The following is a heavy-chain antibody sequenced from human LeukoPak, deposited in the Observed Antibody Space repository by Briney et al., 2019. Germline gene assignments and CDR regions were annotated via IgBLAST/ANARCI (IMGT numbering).Heavy chain of an antibody. J-gene: IGHJ3*02. V-gene: IGHV3-48*01. CDR2: ISSSSSTI. CDR3: ARATPLYI. CDR1: GFTFSSYS. Sequence: GGSLRLSCAASGFTFSSYSMNWIRQAPGKGLEWVSYISSSSSTIYYADSVKGRFTISRDNAKNSLYLQMNSLRAEDTAVYYCARATPLYIWGQGTMVTVSS.